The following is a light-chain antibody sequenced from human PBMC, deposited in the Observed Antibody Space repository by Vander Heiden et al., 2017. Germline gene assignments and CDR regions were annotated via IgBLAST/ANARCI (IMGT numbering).Light chain of an antibody. CDR3: QQYNNWPYT. V-gene: IGKV3-15*01. Sequence: EIVMTQSSPTLSVSPGERDNLSSRASQSISSYLAWYQQKPGQAPRLLIYEASTRATGIPARFSGSGSGTEFTLTISSLQSEDFAIYYCQQYNNWPYTFGQGTKLEIK. CDR1: QSISSY. CDR2: EAS. J-gene: IGKJ2*01.